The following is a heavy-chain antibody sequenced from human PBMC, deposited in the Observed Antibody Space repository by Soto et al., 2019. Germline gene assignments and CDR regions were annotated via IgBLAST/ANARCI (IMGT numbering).Heavy chain of an antibody. CDR2: ISSSSSYI. CDR1: GFTFSSYS. Sequence: EVQLVESGGGLVKPGGSLRLSCAASGFTFSSYSMNWVRQAPGKGLEWVSSISSSSSYIYYADSVQGRFTISRDNAKNSLYLQMHSLRAEDTAVYYCARDQPGYSYGYGLGYWGQGTLFTVSS. J-gene: IGHJ4*02. D-gene: IGHD5-18*01. CDR3: ARDQPGYSYGYGLGY. V-gene: IGHV3-21*01.